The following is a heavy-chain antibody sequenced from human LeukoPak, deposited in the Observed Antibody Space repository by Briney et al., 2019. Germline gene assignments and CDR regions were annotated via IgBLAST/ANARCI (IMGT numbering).Heavy chain of an antibody. CDR2: ISSSSSYI. CDR3: AKKGGSAGGPAVIPYYFDY. CDR1: GFTFSSYS. J-gene: IGHJ4*02. Sequence: GGSLRLSCAASGFTFSSYSMNWVRQAPGKGLEWVSSISSSSSYIYYADSVKGRFTISRDNAKNSLYLQMNSLRAEDTAVYYCAKKGGSAGGPAVIPYYFDYWGQGTLVTVSS. D-gene: IGHD2-2*02. V-gene: IGHV3-21*01.